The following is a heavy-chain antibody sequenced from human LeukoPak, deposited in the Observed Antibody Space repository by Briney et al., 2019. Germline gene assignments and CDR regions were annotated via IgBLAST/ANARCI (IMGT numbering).Heavy chain of an antibody. CDR1: GGSISSSSYY. CDR3: AREYLAAAATGY. J-gene: IGHJ4*02. CDR2: IYYSGST. Sequence: PSETLSLTCTVSGGSISSSSYYWGWIRQPPGKGLEWIGSIYYSGSTYYNPSLKSRVTISVDTSKNQFSLKLSSVTAADTAVYYCAREYLAAAATGYWGQGTLVTVSS. V-gene: IGHV4-39*07. D-gene: IGHD6-13*01.